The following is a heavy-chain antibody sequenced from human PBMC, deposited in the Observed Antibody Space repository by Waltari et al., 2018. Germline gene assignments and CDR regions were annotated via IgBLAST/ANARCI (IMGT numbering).Heavy chain of an antibody. CDR1: GFTFSSYW. J-gene: IGHJ4*02. V-gene: IGHV3-74*01. D-gene: IGHD3-3*01. CDR3: ARDDFWSGYPD. CDR2: INSDGSST. Sequence: EVQLVESGGGLVHPGGSLRLSCAASGFTFSSYWIHCVRHAPGKGLVWVSRINSDGSSTSYADSVKGRFTISRDNAKNTLYLQMNSLRAEDTAVYYCARDDFWSGYPDWGQGTLVTVSS.